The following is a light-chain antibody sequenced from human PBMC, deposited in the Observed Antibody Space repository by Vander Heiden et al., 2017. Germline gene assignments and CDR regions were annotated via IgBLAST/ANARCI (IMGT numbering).Light chain of an antibody. CDR1: QSISSW. V-gene: IGKV1-5*03. J-gene: IGKJ2*01. Sequence: DVHITQSPSTLSASVGDRVTITCRASQSISSWLAWYQQKPGKAPKLLIYKASSLESGVPSRFSGSGSGTEFTLTISSLQPDDFATYYCQQYNSYPHNFGQGTKLEIK. CDR2: KAS. CDR3: QQYNSYPHN.